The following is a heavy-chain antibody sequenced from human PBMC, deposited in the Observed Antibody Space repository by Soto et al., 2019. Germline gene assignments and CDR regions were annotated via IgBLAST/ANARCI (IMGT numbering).Heavy chain of an antibody. D-gene: IGHD1-26*01. V-gene: IGHV4-39*01. J-gene: IGHJ4*02. CDR3: ARHTMGSSRLIDY. Sequence: SETLSLTCTVSGGSVSNNNYYWGWIRQPPGKGLVWIGDIYYSGSTYYNPSLKSRVTISVDTSKNQFSLKVRSVTAADTAVYYCARHTMGSSRLIDYWGQGALVTVSS. CDR1: GGSVSNNNYY. CDR2: IYYSGST.